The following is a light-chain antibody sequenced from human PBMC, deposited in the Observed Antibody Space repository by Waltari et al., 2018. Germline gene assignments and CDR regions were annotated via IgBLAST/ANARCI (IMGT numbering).Light chain of an antibody. CDR2: WAT. CDR3: QQYASTPRWT. J-gene: IGKJ1*01. V-gene: IGKV4-1*01. Sequence: TLITQSHRPPACPLAQGPPIRGNSRRVLFYNFNNKNYLAWYQQKPGQPPKLLIYWATTRESGVPDRFSGSGSGTDFTLTINNLQAEDVAEYFCQQYASTPRWTFGQGTKVEI. CDR1: RVLFYNFNNKNY.